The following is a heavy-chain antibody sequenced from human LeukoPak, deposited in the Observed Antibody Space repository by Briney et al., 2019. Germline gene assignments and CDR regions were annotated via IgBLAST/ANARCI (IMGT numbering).Heavy chain of an antibody. D-gene: IGHD6-19*01. Sequence: SVKVSCKASGGTFSSYAISWVRQAPGQGLEWMGGTIPIFGTANYAQKFQGRVTITTDESTSTAYMELSSLRSEDTAVYYCARDGIAVAGTGDYWGQGTLVTVSS. CDR1: GGTFSSYA. CDR2: TIPIFGTA. CDR3: ARDGIAVAGTGDY. V-gene: IGHV1-69*05. J-gene: IGHJ4*02.